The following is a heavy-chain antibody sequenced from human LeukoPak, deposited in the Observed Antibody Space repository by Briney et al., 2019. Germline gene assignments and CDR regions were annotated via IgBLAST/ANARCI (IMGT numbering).Heavy chain of an antibody. Sequence: ASVRVSCKASGYTFTSYGTSWVPEAPGQGLEWMGWISAYIGNANYAQNLQGRVTMTTDTSTSTAYMEPRSLRSDDTAVYYCARGGRAAAGTEFDYWGQGTLVTVSS. V-gene: IGHV1-18*01. CDR1: GYTFTSYG. D-gene: IGHD6-13*01. CDR2: ISAYIGNA. J-gene: IGHJ4*02. CDR3: ARGGRAAAGTEFDY.